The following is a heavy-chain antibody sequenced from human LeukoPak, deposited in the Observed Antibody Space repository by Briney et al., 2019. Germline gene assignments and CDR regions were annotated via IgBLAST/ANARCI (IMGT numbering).Heavy chain of an antibody. V-gene: IGHV3-23*01. J-gene: IGHJ4*02. CDR2: ISGSGGST. CDR3: ASNYGG. Sequence: GGSLRLSCAASGFTFSNYAMSWVRQAPGMGLEWVSTISGSGGSTYYADSVKGRFTISRDSSQNTLYLQMNSLRAEDTAVYYCASNYGGWGQGTLVTVSS. CDR1: GFTFSNYA. D-gene: IGHD4-11*01.